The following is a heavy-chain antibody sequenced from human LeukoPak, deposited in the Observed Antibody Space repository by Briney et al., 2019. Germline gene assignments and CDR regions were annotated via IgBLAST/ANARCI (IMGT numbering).Heavy chain of an antibody. J-gene: IGHJ4*02. CDR3: VRGSSDWYGFDY. CDR1: GFTFSSYA. D-gene: IGHD6-19*01. Sequence: GRSLRLSCAASGFTFSSYAMHWVRQAPGKGLEWVAVISYDGSNKYYADSVKGRFTISRDNSKNTLYLQMNSLRAEDTAVYYCVRGSSDWYGFDYWGQGTLVTVSS. V-gene: IGHV3-30*04. CDR2: ISYDGSNK.